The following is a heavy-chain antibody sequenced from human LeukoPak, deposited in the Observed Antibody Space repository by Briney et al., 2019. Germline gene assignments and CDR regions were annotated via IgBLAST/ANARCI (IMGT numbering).Heavy chain of an antibody. J-gene: IGHJ3*02. CDR1: GGSFSGYY. CDR2: INHSGST. CDR3: ARGDYDILTGYPI. Sequence: PSETLSLTCAVYGGSFSGYYWSWIRQPPGKGLEWLGEINHSGSTNYNPSLKSRVTISVDTSKDQFSLKLSSVTAADTAVYYCARGDYDILTGYPIWGQGTMVTVPS. D-gene: IGHD3-9*01. V-gene: IGHV4-34*01.